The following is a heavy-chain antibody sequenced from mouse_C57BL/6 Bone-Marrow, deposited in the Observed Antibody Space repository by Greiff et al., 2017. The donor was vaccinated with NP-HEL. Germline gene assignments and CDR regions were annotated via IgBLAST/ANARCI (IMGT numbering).Heavy chain of an antibody. CDR2: IRSKSSNYAT. D-gene: IGHD1-1*01. V-gene: IGHV10-3*01. Sequence: EVKVVESGGGLVQPKGSLKLSCAASGFTFNTYAMHWVRQAPGKGLEWVARIRSKSSNYATYYADSVKDRFTISRDDSQSMLYLQMNNLKTEDTAMYYCVITTVVATGYYAMDYWGQGTSVTVSS. CDR1: GFTFNTYA. J-gene: IGHJ4*01. CDR3: VITTVVATGYYAMDY.